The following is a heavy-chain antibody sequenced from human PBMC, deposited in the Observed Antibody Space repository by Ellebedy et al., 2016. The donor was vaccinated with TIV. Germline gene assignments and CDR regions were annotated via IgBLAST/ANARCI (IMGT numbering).Heavy chain of an antibody. Sequence: AASVKVSCKGSGYIFTAYYIQWVRRAPGQGLEWVAWINPTSGATNYAQKFQGRVTVTRDTSTRTAYLEITSLRSDDTAVYYCVRSRGDYGGNPYWGQGTLVFVSS. V-gene: IGHV1-2*02. CDR3: VRSRGDYGGNPY. CDR1: GYIFTAYY. D-gene: IGHD4-23*01. J-gene: IGHJ4*02. CDR2: INPTSGAT.